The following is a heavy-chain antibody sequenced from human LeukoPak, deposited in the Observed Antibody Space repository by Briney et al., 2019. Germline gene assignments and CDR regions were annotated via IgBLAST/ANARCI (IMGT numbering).Heavy chain of an antibody. D-gene: IGHD5-24*01. V-gene: IGHV3-48*03. Sequence: GGSLRLSCAASGFTVSSYEMNWVRQAPGKGLEWVSYISSRGSTISYADSVKGRFTVSRDNAKNSLYLQMNSLRAEDTAVYYCARGEYHQDGIGTNRFDNWGQGALVTVSS. CDR1: GFTVSSYE. CDR2: ISSRGSTI. CDR3: ARGEYHQDGIGTNRFDN. J-gene: IGHJ4*02.